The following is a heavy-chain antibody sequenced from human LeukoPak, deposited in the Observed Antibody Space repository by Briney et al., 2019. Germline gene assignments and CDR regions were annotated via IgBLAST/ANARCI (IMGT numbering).Heavy chain of an antibody. CDR1: GYTFTSYA. V-gene: IGHV1-3*01. CDR3: ARVSTVGATLGGLDY. Sequence: ASVTVSCTASGYTFTSYAMHWVRQAPGQRLEWMGWINAGNGNTKYSQKFQGRVTITRDTSASTAYMELSSLRSEDTAVYYCARVSTVGATLGGLDYWGQGTLVTVSS. D-gene: IGHD1-26*01. CDR2: INAGNGNT. J-gene: IGHJ4*02.